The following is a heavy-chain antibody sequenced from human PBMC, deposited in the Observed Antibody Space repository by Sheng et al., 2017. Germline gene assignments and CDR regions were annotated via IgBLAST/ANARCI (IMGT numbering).Heavy chain of an antibody. V-gene: IGHV4-59*11. CDR1: VAPSVVAT. J-gene: IGHJ4*02. CDR3: GTGQAGDY. D-gene: IGHD3-10*01. CDR2: IFYTGKT. Sequence: QVQLQESGPGMVKVFGDPCPSPALSLVAPSVVATGVGSAAPREGTGWIGYIFYTGKTNYNPSLKSPSXXVSRHVKNQFSLRLTSVTAADTAVYYCGTGQAGDYWGQGTLVTVSS.